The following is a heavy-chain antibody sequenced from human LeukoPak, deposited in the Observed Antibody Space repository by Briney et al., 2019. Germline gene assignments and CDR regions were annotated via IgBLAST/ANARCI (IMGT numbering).Heavy chain of an antibody. CDR3: ARDRASALGYCSGGSCYYYYYGMDV. V-gene: IGHV4-31*03. Sequence: SETLSLTCTVSGGSISSGGYYWSWIRQHPGKGLEWIGYIYYSGSTYYNASLKRRVTISVDTSKNQFSLKLSSVTAADTAVYYCARDRASALGYCSGGSCYYYYYGMDVWGKGTTVTVSS. D-gene: IGHD2-15*01. J-gene: IGHJ6*04. CDR1: GGSISSGGYY. CDR2: IYYSGST.